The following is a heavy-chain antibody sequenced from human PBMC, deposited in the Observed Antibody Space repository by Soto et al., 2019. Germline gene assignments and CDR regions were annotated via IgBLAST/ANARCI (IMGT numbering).Heavy chain of an antibody. CDR2: MNPNSGNT. CDR3: ARDPPGRWKRYFDY. CDR1: GYTFTSYD. V-gene: IGHV1-8*01. Sequence: QVQLVQSGAEVKKPGASVKVSCKASGYTFTSYDINWVRQATGQGLEWMGWMNPNSGNTGYAQKFQGRVTMTRNTSITTAYMELSSLRSEDTAVYYCARDPPGRWKRYFDYWGQGTLVTVSS. J-gene: IGHJ4*02. D-gene: IGHD1-1*01.